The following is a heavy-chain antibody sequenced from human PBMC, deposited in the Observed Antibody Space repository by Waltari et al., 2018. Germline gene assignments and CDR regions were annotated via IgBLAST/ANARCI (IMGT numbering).Heavy chain of an antibody. D-gene: IGHD4-17*01. Sequence: QLQLQESGPGLVKPSETLSLTCTVSGGSISSSSYYWGWIRQPPGKGLEWIGSIYYSGGTYYNPSLKSRVTISVDTSKNQFSLKLSSVTAADTAVYYCARPHPTTVTTLGAFDIWGQGTMVTVSS. CDR2: IYYSGGT. V-gene: IGHV4-39*07. CDR3: ARPHPTTVTTLGAFDI. CDR1: GGSISSSSYY. J-gene: IGHJ3*02.